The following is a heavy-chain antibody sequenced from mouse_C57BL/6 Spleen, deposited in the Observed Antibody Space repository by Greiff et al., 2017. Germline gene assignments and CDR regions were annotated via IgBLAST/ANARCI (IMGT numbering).Heavy chain of an antibody. Sequence: VQLQQPGTELVKPGASVKLSCKASGYTFTSSWMHWVKQRPGQGLEWIGNINPSNGGTNYNEKFKSKATLTVDKSSSTAYMQLSSLTSEDSAVYYCARGTYYDYEYYAMDYWGQGTSVTVSS. D-gene: IGHD2-4*01. CDR3: ARGTYYDYEYYAMDY. CDR1: GYTFTSSW. J-gene: IGHJ4*01. V-gene: IGHV1-53*01. CDR2: INPSNGGT.